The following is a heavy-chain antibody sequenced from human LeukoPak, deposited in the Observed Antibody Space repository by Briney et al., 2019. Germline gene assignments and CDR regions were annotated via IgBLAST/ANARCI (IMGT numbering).Heavy chain of an antibody. CDR1: GFRFSDYW. CDR3: ARDNWGDY. CDR2: IKTDGSEK. Sequence: PGGSLRLSCAASGFRFSDYWMSWVRQAPGKGLEWVADIKTDGSEKVYVDSVKGRFTISRDNAKNSLYLQMNSLRAEDTAVYYCARDNWGDYWGQGTPVTVSS. V-gene: IGHV3-7*05. D-gene: IGHD7-27*01. J-gene: IGHJ4*02.